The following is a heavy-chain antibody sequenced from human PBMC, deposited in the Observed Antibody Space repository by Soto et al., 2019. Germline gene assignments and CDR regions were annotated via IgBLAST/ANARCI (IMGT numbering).Heavy chain of an antibody. CDR2: ISAYNGNT. CDR1: GYTFTSYC. CDR3: AREQWLVRYYFDY. V-gene: IGHV1-18*04. Sequence: AAVNVSCKSSGYTFTSYCISWVRQAPGQGLEWMGWISAYNGNTNYAQKLQGRVTMTTDTSTSTAYMELRSLRSDDTAVYYCAREQWLVRYYFDYWGQGTLVTVSS. D-gene: IGHD6-19*01. J-gene: IGHJ4*02.